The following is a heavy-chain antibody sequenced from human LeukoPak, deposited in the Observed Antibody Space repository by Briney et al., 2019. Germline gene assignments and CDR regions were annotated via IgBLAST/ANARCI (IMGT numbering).Heavy chain of an antibody. CDR1: GFTVSSNF. CDR3: ARDLGGSTSHAFDI. Sequence: GGSLRLSCAASGFTVSSNFMSWVRQAPGKGLEWVSVIYSGGSTYYADSVKGRFTISRDNSKNTLYLQMNSLRAGDTAVYYCARDLGGSTSHAFDIWGQGTMVTVSS. V-gene: IGHV3-66*01. D-gene: IGHD5/OR15-5a*01. CDR2: IYSGGST. J-gene: IGHJ3*02.